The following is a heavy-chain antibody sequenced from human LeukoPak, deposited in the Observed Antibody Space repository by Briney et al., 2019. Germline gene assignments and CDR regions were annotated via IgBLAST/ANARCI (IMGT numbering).Heavy chain of an antibody. CDR1: GFTFSSYW. CDR3: TRGTATGDDH. Sequence: GGSLRLSCAASGFTFSSYWMYWVRQAPGKGLVWVSRINSDESSISYADSVKGRFTISRDNAKNTLYLQMNSLRAEDTAVYYCTRGTATGDDHWGQGTLVTVSS. J-gene: IGHJ4*02. V-gene: IGHV3-74*01. D-gene: IGHD7-27*01. CDR2: INSDESSI.